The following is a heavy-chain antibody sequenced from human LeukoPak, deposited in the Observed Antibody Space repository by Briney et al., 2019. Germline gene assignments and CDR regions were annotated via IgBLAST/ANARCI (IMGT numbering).Heavy chain of an antibody. CDR2: FDPEDVET. Sequence: AASVKVSCKVSGYTLTELAIHWVRQAPGKGLEWMGGFDPEDVETIYAQKFQGRVTMTEDTYTDTAYMELSSLRCEDTAVYYCATYSGYAAYWGEGTLVSVSS. V-gene: IGHV1-24*01. J-gene: IGHJ4*02. CDR3: ATYSGYAAY. CDR1: GYTLTELA. D-gene: IGHD5-12*01.